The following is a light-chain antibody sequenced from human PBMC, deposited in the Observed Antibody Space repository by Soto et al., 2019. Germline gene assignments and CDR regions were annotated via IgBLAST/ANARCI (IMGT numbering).Light chain of an antibody. CDR1: QSVSSSY. Sequence: EIVLTQSPGTLSLSPGERATLSCRASQSVSSSYLAWYQQKPGQTPRLLIYGASSRATGIPDRFSGSGAGTDFTLTISRLGQEDFAVYYCQQYGSSPPVTFGRGTKLEIK. CDR3: QQYGSSPPVT. CDR2: GAS. V-gene: IGKV3-20*01. J-gene: IGKJ2*01.